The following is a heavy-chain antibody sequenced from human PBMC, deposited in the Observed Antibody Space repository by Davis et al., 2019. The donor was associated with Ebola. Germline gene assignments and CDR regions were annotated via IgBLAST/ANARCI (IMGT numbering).Heavy chain of an antibody. CDR3: AATPGYSSGWYFSS. J-gene: IGHJ4*02. CDR2: INHSGST. Sequence: SETLSLTCTVPGGSISSYYWSWIRQPPGKGLAWSGEINHSGSTNYNPSLKSRVTISVDTSKNQFSLKLSSVTAADTAVYYCAATPGYSSGWYFSSWGQGTLVTVSS. D-gene: IGHD6-19*01. V-gene: IGHV4-34*01. CDR1: GGSISSYY.